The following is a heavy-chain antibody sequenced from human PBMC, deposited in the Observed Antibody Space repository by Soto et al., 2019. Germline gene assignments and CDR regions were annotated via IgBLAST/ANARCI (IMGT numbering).Heavy chain of an antibody. V-gene: IGHV4-4*02. D-gene: IGHD1-26*01. CDR1: GGSISSSNW. Sequence: TLSLTCAVSGGSISSSNWWSWVRQPPGKGLEWIGEIYHSGSTNDNPSLKSRVTISVDKSKNQFSLKLSSVTAADTAVYYCARGVGATLWYFDLWGRGTLVTVSS. CDR3: ARGVGATLWYFDL. CDR2: IYHSGST. J-gene: IGHJ2*01.